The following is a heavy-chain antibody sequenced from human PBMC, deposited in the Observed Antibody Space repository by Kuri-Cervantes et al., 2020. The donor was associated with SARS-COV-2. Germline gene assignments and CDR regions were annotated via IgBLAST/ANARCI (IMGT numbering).Heavy chain of an antibody. D-gene: IGHD4-11*01. CDR1: GGSSSGYY. J-gene: IGHJ6*01. CDR2: IYYSGST. Sequence: GSLRLSCAVYGGSSSGYYWSWIRQPPGKVLEWIGYIYYSGSTNYNPSLKSRVTISVDTSKNQFSLKLSSVTAADTAVYHCARGKRYSNYAYYYYYGMDVWGQGTMVTVSS. CDR3: ARGKRYSNYAYYYYYGMDV. V-gene: IGHV4-34*01.